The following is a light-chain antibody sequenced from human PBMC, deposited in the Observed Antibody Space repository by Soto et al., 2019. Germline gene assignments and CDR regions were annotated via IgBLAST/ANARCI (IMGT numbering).Light chain of an antibody. V-gene: IGKV1-39*01. CDR2: AAS. Sequence: DIQMTQSPSSLSASVGDRVTITCRASQSISNNLNWYHQKPGKPPKLLIFAASTLQSGVPSRFSGGGSGTDFTLTINSLQPEDFATYYCQQTYSSSTFGPGTKVYIK. CDR3: QQTYSSST. J-gene: IGKJ3*01. CDR1: QSISNN.